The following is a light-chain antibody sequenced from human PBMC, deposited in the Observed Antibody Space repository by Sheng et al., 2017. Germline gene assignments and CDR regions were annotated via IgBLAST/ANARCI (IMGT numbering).Light chain of an antibody. Sequence: DIQMTQSPSSVYAYVGDRVTISCRASQNIGSWLAWYQQXPGKAPNLLIYAASSLQSGVPSRFSGTGSGTDFTLTISNLQPEDFATYYCQQADSFPRTFGQGTKVEIK. J-gene: IGKJ1*01. V-gene: IGKV1-12*01. CDR1: QNIGSW. CDR3: QQADSFPRT. CDR2: AAS.